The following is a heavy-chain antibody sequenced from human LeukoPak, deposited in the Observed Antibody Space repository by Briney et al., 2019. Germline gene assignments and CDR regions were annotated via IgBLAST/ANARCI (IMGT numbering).Heavy chain of an antibody. Sequence: QTGGSLRLSCAASGFTFSSYAMSWVRQAPGKGLEWVSAISGSGGSTYYADSVKGRFTIFRDNSKNTLYLQVNSLRAEDTAVYYCASDCSSTSCHPWGQGTLVTVSS. CDR1: GFTFSSYA. CDR2: ISGSGGST. J-gene: IGHJ5*02. D-gene: IGHD2-2*01. V-gene: IGHV3-23*01. CDR3: ASDCSSTSCHP.